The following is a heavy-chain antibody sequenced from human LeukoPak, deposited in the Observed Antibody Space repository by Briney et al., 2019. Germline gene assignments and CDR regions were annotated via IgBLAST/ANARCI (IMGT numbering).Heavy chain of an antibody. V-gene: IGHV3-23*01. CDR2: ISGSASST. Sequence: GGSLRLSCAASGFTFSNYAMSWARQAPGKGLEWVSAISGSASSTYHADSVKGRFTISRDNSKNSLYLQMNSLRAEDTAVDYCAELGITMIGGVWGKGTTVTISS. D-gene: IGHD3-10*02. J-gene: IGHJ6*04. CDR3: AELGITMIGGV. CDR1: GFTFSNYA.